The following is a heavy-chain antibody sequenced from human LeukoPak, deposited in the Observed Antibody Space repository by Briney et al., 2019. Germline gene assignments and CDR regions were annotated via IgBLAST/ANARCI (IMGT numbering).Heavy chain of an antibody. D-gene: IGHD2-21*01. Sequence: SAKVSCTASGGTFSSYAISWVRQAPGQGLEWMGGIIPIFGTANYAQKFQGRVTITADKSTSTAYMELSSLRSEDTAVYYCARREAIRGDYYYYGMDVWGKGTTVTVSS. J-gene: IGHJ6*04. CDR2: IIPIFGTA. CDR3: ARREAIRGDYYYYGMDV. V-gene: IGHV1-69*06. CDR1: GGTFSSYA.